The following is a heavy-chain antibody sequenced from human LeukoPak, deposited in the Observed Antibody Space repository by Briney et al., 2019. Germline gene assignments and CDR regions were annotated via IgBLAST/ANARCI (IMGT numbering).Heavy chain of an antibody. Sequence: GGSLRLSCAASGFTFSSYGMHWVRQAPGKGLEWVAFIRYDGSNKYYADSVKGRFTISRDNSKNTLYLHVNSLRPEDTAVYYCARISWLLGSAFDIWGQGTMVTVSS. CDR3: ARISWLLGSAFDI. J-gene: IGHJ3*02. CDR2: IRYDGSNK. D-gene: IGHD3-22*01. V-gene: IGHV3-30*02. CDR1: GFTFSSYG.